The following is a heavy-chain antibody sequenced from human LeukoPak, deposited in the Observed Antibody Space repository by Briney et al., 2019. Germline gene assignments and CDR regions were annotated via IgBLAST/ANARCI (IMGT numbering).Heavy chain of an antibody. CDR1: GFTFSSYG. J-gene: IGHJ3*02. CDR2: IWYDGSNK. Sequence: GGSLRLSCAASGFTFSSYGMHWVRQAPGKGLEWVAVIWYDGSNKYYADSVKGPFTISRDNSKNTLYLQMNSLRAEDTAVYYCARAEVFRGVTLDASDIWGQGTMVTVSS. CDR3: ARAEVFRGVTLDASDI. V-gene: IGHV3-33*01. D-gene: IGHD3-10*01.